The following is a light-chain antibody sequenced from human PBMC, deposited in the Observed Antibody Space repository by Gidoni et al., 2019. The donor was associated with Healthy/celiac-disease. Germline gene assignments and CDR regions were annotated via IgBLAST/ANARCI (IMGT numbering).Light chain of an antibody. CDR3: MQALQTRAR. V-gene: IGKV2-28*01. CDR2: LGS. CDR1: QSLLHSNGYNY. J-gene: IGKJ4*02. Sequence: DIVMTQSPLSLPVTPGEPASISCRSSQSLLHSNGYNYLDWYLQKPGQSPQLLIYLGSNRASGVPDRFSGSGSGTDFTLKISRVEAEDVGVYYCMQALQTRARFXGXTKVEIK.